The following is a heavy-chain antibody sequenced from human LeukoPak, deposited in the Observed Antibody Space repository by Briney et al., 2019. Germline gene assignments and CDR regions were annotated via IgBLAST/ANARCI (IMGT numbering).Heavy chain of an antibody. CDR2: INPNSGGT. CDR3: ARDLGDYYFDY. CDR1: GYTFTGYY. Sequence: ASVKVSCKASGYTFTGYYMHWVRQAPGQGLEWTGWINPNSGGTNYAQKFRGRVTMTRDTSISTAYMELSRLRSDDTAVYYCARDLGDYYFDYWGQGTLVTVSS. D-gene: IGHD2-21*01. J-gene: IGHJ4*02. V-gene: IGHV1-2*02.